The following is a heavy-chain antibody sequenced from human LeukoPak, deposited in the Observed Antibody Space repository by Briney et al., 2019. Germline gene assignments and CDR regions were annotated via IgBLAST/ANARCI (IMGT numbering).Heavy chain of an antibody. CDR3: AREPGGDYGYYYMDV. Sequence: GGSLRLSCAASGFTFSIYWMSWVRQAPGKGLEWVANIMQDGSEKYYVDSVKGRFTISRDNAKNSLYLQMNSLRAEDTAVYYCAREPGGDYGYYYMDVWGKGTTVTVSS. CDR1: GFTFSIYW. D-gene: IGHD3-10*01. J-gene: IGHJ6*03. CDR2: IMQDGSEK. V-gene: IGHV3-7*01.